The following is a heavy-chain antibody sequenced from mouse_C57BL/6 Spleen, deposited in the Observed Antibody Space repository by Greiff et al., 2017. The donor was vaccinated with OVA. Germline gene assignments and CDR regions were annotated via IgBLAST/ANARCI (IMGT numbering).Heavy chain of an antibody. J-gene: IGHJ4*01. CDR3: TTTLLPYYYAMDY. CDR2: IDPEDGDT. D-gene: IGHD1-2*01. V-gene: IGHV14-1*01. Sequence: EVQLQQSGAELVRPGASVKLSCTASGFNIKDYYMHWVKQRPEQGLEWIGRIDPEDGDTEYAPKFQGKATMTADTSSNTAYLQLSSLTSEDTAVYYCTTTLLPYYYAMDYWGQGTSVTVSS. CDR1: GFNIKDYY.